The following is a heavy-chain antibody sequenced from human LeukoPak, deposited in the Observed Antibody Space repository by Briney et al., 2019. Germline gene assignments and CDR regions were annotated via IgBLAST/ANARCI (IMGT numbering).Heavy chain of an antibody. Sequence: GGSLRLSCAASGFTFSTYDMHWVRQATGKGLEWVSAIGTAGHTYYPVSVEGRFTISRENAKNSLYLQMNSLRAGDTAVYYCARGPHCTTTTCYPYAMDVRGQGTTVTVSS. J-gene: IGHJ6*02. CDR3: ARGPHCTTTTCYPYAMDV. CDR2: IGTAGHT. D-gene: IGHD2-2*01. CDR1: GFTFSTYD. V-gene: IGHV3-13*01.